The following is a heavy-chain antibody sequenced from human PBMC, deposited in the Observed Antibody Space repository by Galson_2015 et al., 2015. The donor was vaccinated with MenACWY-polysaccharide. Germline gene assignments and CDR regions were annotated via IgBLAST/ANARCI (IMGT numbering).Heavy chain of an antibody. CDR1: GFTFSNYG. CDR2: VWYDGSNK. D-gene: IGHD2-15*01. Sequence: SLRLSCAASGFTFSNYGMHWVRQAPGKGLEWVAFVWYDGSNKYYADSVKGRFTFSRDNSKNTLYLQMSSLRAEDTAVYYCAPRAGHCSGGTCYGVEYWGQGTLVTVSS. CDR3: APRAGHCSGGTCYGVEY. V-gene: IGHV3-30*02. J-gene: IGHJ4*02.